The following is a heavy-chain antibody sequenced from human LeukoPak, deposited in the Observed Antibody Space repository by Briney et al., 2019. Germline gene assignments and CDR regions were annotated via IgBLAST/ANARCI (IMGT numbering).Heavy chain of an antibody. V-gene: IGHV3-30*02. Sequence: GGSLRLSCAASGFTLTSYGMHWVRQAPGKGLQWVAFIRYDGRNKYYGDSGKGRFTISRDNSKNTLFLQMNSLRPEDTAVYYCAKEKGAPAGLFDSWGQGTLVTVSS. J-gene: IGHJ4*02. CDR3: AKEKGAPAGLFDS. CDR1: GFTLTSYG. D-gene: IGHD6-13*01. CDR2: IRYDGRNK.